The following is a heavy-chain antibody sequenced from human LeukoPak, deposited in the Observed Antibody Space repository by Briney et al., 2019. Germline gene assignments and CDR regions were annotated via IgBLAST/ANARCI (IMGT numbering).Heavy chain of an antibody. J-gene: IGHJ4*02. Sequence: GGSLRLSCAASGFSFSSYSINWVRQAPGKGLEWVSYISGDGNAKHYTDSVKGRFTISRDNAKNALYLQMNSLRAEDTAVYFCARDYVYAFDYWGQGTLATVSS. CDR1: GFSFSSYS. CDR2: ISGDGNAK. D-gene: IGHD2/OR15-2a*01. CDR3: ARDYVYAFDY. V-gene: IGHV3-48*01.